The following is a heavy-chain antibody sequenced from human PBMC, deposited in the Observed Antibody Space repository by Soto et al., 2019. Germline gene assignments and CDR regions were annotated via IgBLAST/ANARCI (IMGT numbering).Heavy chain of an antibody. CDR3: ARADVDTAKVPIA. Sequence: EVQLVETGGGLIQSGGSLRLSCAVSGFSVRSNYMSWVRQAPGKGLEWVSVISIVGNTYYADSVKGRFTISRDTSKNTVSLQMNSLRVEDTAMYYCARADVDTAKVPIAWGRGTPVSVSS. D-gene: IGHD5-18*01. J-gene: IGHJ5*02. V-gene: IGHV3-53*02. CDR1: GFSVRSNY. CDR2: ISIVGNT.